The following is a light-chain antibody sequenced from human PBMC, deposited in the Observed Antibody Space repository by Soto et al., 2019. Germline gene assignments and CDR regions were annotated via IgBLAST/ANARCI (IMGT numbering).Light chain of an antibody. V-gene: IGLV1-47*01. CDR1: NSNVGTNS. J-gene: IGLJ2*01. CDR3: AALGDSLSGVV. Sequence: QSVLTQPLSASGTPGQRVIISCSGSNSNVGTNSVYWYQQLPGTAPKLLIYRDDQRPSGVPDRFSGSKSGTSASLAISGIRSEDEADYSCAALGDSLSGVVFGGGTKLTVL. CDR2: RDD.